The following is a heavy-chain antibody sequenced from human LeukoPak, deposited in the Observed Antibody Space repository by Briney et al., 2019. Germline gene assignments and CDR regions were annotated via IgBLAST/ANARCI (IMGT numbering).Heavy chain of an antibody. Sequence: PSETLSLTCTVSGGSISSYYWSWIRQPPGKGLEWIGYIYYSGSTNYNPSLKSRVTISVDTSKNQFSLKLSSVTAADTAVYYCARHGGGQQLVLGWFDPWGQGTLVTVSS. V-gene: IGHV4-59*08. CDR1: GGSISSYY. J-gene: IGHJ5*02. D-gene: IGHD6-13*01. CDR3: ARHGGGQQLVLGWFDP. CDR2: IYYSGST.